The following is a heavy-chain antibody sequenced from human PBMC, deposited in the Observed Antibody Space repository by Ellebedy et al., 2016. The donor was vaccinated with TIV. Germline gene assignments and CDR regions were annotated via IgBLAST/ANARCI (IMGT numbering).Heavy chain of an antibody. CDR3: ARQGMARFFDWTFDY. CDR1: GGSISSYY. Sequence: MPGGSLRLSCTVSGGSISSYYWSWIRQPPGKGLELIGYIYYSGSTNYNPSLKSRVTISVDTSKNHFSLKLSSVTAADTAVYYCARQGMARFFDWTFDYWGQGTLVTVSS. D-gene: IGHD3-9*01. J-gene: IGHJ4*02. V-gene: IGHV4-59*01. CDR2: IYYSGST.